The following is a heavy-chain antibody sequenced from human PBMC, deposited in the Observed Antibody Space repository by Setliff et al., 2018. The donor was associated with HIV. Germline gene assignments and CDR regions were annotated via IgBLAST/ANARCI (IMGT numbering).Heavy chain of an antibody. CDR3: ARGRTQWPNYNYFDP. V-gene: IGHV4-61*09. D-gene: IGHD6-19*01. CDR1: GGSISSGSYY. CDR2: IHTSGST. J-gene: IGHJ5*02. Sequence: SETLSLTCTVSGGSISSGSYYWSWIRQPAGKGLEWIGHIHTSGSTKYNPSLKSRVTISADTSKNQFSLNLSSVTAAETAVYYCARGRTQWPNYNYFDPWGLGTLVTVSS.